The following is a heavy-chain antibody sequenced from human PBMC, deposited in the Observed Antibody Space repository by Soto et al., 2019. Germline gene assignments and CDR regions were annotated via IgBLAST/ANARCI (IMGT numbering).Heavy chain of an antibody. CDR2: IYYSGST. D-gene: IGHD3-3*01. CDR1: GGSISSGDYY. Sequence: TSETLSLTCTVSGGSISSGDYYWSWIRQPPGKGLEWIGYIYYSGSTYYNPSLKSRVTISVDTSKNQFSLKLSSVTAADTAVYYCARDRGKYYDFWSGYYTPYYYYGMDVWGQGTTVTVSS. V-gene: IGHV4-30-4*01. CDR3: ARDRGKYYDFWSGYYTPYYYYGMDV. J-gene: IGHJ6*02.